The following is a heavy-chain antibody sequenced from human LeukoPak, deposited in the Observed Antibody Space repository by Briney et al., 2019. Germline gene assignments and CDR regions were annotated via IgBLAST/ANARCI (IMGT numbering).Heavy chain of an antibody. CDR3: AKRILDY. J-gene: IGHJ4*01. CDR2: ISDSGGST. V-gene: IGHV3-23*01. CDR1: GFIFSNYA. D-gene: IGHD2/OR15-2a*01. Sequence: PGGSLRLSCAASGFIFSNYAMSWVRQAPGKGLEWVSTISDSGGSTYYADSVKGRFTISRDNSNDTLYLQMNSLRAEDTAVYYCAKRILDYWGRGTLVTVSS.